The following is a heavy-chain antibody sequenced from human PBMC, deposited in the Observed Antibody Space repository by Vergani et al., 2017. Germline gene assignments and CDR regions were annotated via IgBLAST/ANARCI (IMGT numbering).Heavy chain of an antibody. J-gene: IGHJ5*02. Sequence: EVQLVQSGAEVKKPGESLKISCKCSGYSFTSYWIGWVRQMPGKSLEWMGIIYPGDSDTSYSPSFQGQVTISSDKSIITAYLQWSSLKASDTAMYYCARLRLMKGYDNWFDPWGQGTLVTVSS. CDR1: GYSFTSYW. CDR2: IYPGDSDT. D-gene: IGHD2-8*01. V-gene: IGHV5-51*01. CDR3: ARLRLMKGYDNWFDP.